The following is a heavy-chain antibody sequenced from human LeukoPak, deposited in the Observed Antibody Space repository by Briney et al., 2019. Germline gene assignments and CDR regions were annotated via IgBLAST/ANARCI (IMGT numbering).Heavy chain of an antibody. J-gene: IGHJ6*02. Sequence: EWMGRIIPILGIANYAQKFQGRVTITADKSTSTAYMELSSLRSEDTAVYYCARVNCSSTSCYTLDYYGMDVWGQGTTVTVSS. CDR2: IIPILGIA. D-gene: IGHD2-2*02. V-gene: IGHV1-69*04. CDR3: ARVNCSSTSCYTLDYYGMDV.